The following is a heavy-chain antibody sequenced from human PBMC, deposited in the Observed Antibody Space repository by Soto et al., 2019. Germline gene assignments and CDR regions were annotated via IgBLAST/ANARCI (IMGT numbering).Heavy chain of an antibody. Sequence: SETLSLTCTVSGGSISSYYWSWIRQPPGKGLEWIGYIYYSGSTNYNPSLKSRVTISVDTSKNQFSLKLSSVTAADTAVYYCARLHRYYYYYGMDVWGQGTTVTV. J-gene: IGHJ6*02. V-gene: IGHV4-59*01. CDR3: ARLHRYYYYYGMDV. CDR1: GGSISSYY. CDR2: IYYSGST.